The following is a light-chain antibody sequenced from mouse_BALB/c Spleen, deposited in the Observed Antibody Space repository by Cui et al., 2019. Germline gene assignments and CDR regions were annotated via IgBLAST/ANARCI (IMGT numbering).Light chain of an antibody. CDR3: QQGQSYPLT. V-gene: IGKV10-94*01. J-gene: IGKJ2*01. CDR1: QNINVW. CDR2: KAS. Sequence: DIQMNQSPSSLSASLGDTITITSHASQNINVWLSWYQQKPGNIPKLIVYKASNLHTGVPSRFSGSGSGTGFTLTISSLQPEDIATYYCQQGQSYPLTFGGGTKLEIK.